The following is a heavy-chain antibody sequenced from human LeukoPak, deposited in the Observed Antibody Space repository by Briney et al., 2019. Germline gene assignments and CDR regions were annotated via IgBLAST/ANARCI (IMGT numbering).Heavy chain of an antibody. J-gene: IGHJ4*02. CDR3: ARNSDYDSSGYVGY. D-gene: IGHD3-22*01. CDR1: GFTFRSYA. V-gene: IGHV3-23*01. Sequence: GGSLRLSCAASGFTFRSYAMNWVRQAPGKGLEWVSGISGGGGSTYYADSVKGRFTISRDNSKNTLYLQMNSLRAEDTAVYYCARNSDYDSSGYVGYWGQGTLVTVSS. CDR2: ISGGGGST.